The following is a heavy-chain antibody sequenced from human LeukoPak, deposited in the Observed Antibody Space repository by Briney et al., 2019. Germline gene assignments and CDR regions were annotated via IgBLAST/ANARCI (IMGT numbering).Heavy chain of an antibody. CDR2: IIPIFGTA. CDR3: ARASVLRYFDWLLHVNWFDP. V-gene: IGHV1-69*13. J-gene: IGHJ5*02. D-gene: IGHD3-9*01. Sequence: GASVKVSCKVSGYTLTELSMHWVRQAPGQGLEWMGGIIPIFGTANYAQKFQGRVTITADESTSTAYMELSSLRSEDTAVYYCARASVLRYFDWLLHVNWFDPWGQGTLVTVSS. CDR1: GYTLTELS.